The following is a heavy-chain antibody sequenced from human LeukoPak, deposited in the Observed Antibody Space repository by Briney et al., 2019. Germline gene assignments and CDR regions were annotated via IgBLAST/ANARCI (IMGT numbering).Heavy chain of an antibody. V-gene: IGHV5-51*01. CDR3: ARRSSIATRLFDF. D-gene: IGHD6-6*01. J-gene: IGHJ4*02. CDR2: IYPGDPDT. Sequence: GESLKISCKGSGXSFTSYLIGWVRQMPGKGLEWIGFIYPGDPDTKYTPSFQGKVTISADKSITTTYLQWSSLKASDTAIYYCARRSSIATRLFDFWGQGTLVTVSS. CDR1: GXSFTSYL.